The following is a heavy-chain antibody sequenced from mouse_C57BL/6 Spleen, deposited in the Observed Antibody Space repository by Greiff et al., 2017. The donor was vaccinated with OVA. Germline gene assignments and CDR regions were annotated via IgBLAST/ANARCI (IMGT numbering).Heavy chain of an antibody. D-gene: IGHD4-1*01. CDR3: AREWDRSFDY. Sequence: QVQLQQSGAELVRPGASVKLSCKASGYTFTDYYINWVKQRPGQGLEWIARIYPGSGNTYYNEKFKGKATLTAEKSSSTAYMQLSSLTSEDSAVYFCAREWDRSFDYWGQGTTLTVSS. CDR2: IYPGSGNT. J-gene: IGHJ2*01. CDR1: GYTFTDYY. V-gene: IGHV1-76*01.